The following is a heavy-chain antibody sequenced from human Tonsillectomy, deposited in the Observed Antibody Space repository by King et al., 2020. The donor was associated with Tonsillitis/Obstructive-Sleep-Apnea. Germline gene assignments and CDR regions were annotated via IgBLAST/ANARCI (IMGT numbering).Heavy chain of an antibody. V-gene: IGHV1-69*10. CDR3: ARDLGGYNYVGLHY. Sequence: QLVQSGAEVKKPGSSVKVSCKASGGTLSSYDISWVRQAPGQGLEWMGGIIPILGIANYTQKFQGRVTITADKSTSTAYMELSSLRSEDTAVYYCARDLGGYNYVGLHYWGQGTLVTVSS. J-gene: IGHJ4*02. D-gene: IGHD5-24*01. CDR2: IIPILGIA. CDR1: GGTLSSYD.